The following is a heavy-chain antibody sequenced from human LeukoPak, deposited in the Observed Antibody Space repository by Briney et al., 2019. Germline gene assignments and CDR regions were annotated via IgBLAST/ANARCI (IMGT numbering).Heavy chain of an antibody. D-gene: IGHD5-24*01. Sequence: PGGSLRLSCAASGFTFSSYAMTWVRQAPGKGLEWVSAISGSGGSTYYADSAKGRFTISRDNSKNTLYLQMNSLRAEDTAVYYCAKDVEMATIRTTNFDYWGQGTLVTVSS. CDR3: AKDVEMATIRTTNFDY. CDR2: ISGSGGST. V-gene: IGHV3-23*01. CDR1: GFTFSSYA. J-gene: IGHJ4*02.